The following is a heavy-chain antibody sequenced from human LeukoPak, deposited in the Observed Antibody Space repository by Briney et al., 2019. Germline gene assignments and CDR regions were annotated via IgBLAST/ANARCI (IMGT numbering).Heavy chain of an antibody. Sequence: GGSLRLSCAASGFTFGNSWVHWVRQAPGKGLVWVSLINADGSTATYADSVKGRFTISRDNARNTLSLQLNSLTIEDTAVYYCVVVVEPPDSDGFDVWGQGTMITVSS. D-gene: IGHD1-14*01. V-gene: IGHV3-74*01. CDR3: VVVVEPPDSDGFDV. J-gene: IGHJ3*01. CDR1: GFTFGNSW. CDR2: INADGSTA.